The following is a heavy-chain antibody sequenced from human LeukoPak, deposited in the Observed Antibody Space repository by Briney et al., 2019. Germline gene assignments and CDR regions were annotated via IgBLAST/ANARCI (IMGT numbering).Heavy chain of an antibody. CDR2: ISYSGST. CDR3: ARHSGSNSDISDY. CDR1: GGSISRYY. D-gene: IGHD1-26*01. Sequence: SETLSLTCTVSGGSISRYYWSWIRQPPGKGLEWIGYISYSGSTNYNPSLKSRVTISVDTSKNQFSLKLNSVPATDTAVYYCARHSGSNSDISDYWGRGTPVTVS. J-gene: IGHJ4*02. V-gene: IGHV4-59*08.